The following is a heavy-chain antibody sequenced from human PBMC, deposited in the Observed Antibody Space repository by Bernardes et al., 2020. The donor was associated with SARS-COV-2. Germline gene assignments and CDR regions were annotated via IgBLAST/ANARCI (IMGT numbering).Heavy chain of an antibody. CDR3: AKELAYGSSWRDYSYYFGMDV. J-gene: IGHJ6*02. D-gene: IGHD6-13*01. CDR2: ISGPGRT. Sequence: GGSLRLSCAASGFTFSNYAMSWVRQAPGKGLEWVSDISGPGRTYYADSVRGWFTISRDNSKNTLYLEMNSLRVEDTAVYYCAKELAYGSSWRDYSYYFGMDVWGQGTTVTVSS. V-gene: IGHV3-23*01. CDR1: GFTFSNYA.